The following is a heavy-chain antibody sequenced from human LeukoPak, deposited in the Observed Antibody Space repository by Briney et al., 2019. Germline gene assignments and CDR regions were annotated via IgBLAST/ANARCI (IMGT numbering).Heavy chain of an antibody. D-gene: IGHD2-2*01. CDR3: AKETPNTSWFDP. J-gene: IGHJ5*02. Sequence: GASAKVSCKASGHTFTTYYVHLVRQAPGQGLEWMGVINPSGDGTNYPQRFQGRVTLTRDTSTSTVYMELSSLRSEDTAIYYCAKETPNTSWFDPWGQGTLVTVSS. CDR2: INPSGDGT. V-gene: IGHV1-46*01. CDR1: GHTFTTYY.